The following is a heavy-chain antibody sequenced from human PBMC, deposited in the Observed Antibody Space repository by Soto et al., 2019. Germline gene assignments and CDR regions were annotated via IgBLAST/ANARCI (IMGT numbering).Heavy chain of an antibody. CDR2: INPNSGVT. CDR1: GYTFTGSY. V-gene: IGHV1-2*02. Sequence: GASVKVSGKASGYTFTGSYMHWVRQSPGQGLEWMGWINPNSGVTNYAQKFQGRVTMTRDTSISTAYMELSRLRPDDTAVYYCARAGSGSYAGFDPWGQGTLVTVTS. CDR3: ARAGSGSYAGFDP. D-gene: IGHD1-26*01. J-gene: IGHJ5*02.